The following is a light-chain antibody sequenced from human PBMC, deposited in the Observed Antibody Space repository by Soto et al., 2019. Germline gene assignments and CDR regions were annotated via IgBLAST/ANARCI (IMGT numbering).Light chain of an antibody. CDR2: AAS. V-gene: IGKV3-15*01. J-gene: IGKJ1*01. CDR1: QSVSSSY. CDR3: QQYNIWPLWT. Sequence: EIVLAQSPGTLSLSPGERSTLSCRARQSVSSSYLAWYQQKPGQAPRLLIYAASTRATDVPARFSGGGSETEFTLTISSLQSEDFAVYFCQQYNIWPLWTVGQGTKVDIK.